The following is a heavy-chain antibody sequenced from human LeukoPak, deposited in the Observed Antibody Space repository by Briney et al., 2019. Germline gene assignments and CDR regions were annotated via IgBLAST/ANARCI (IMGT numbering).Heavy chain of an antibody. V-gene: IGHV4-4*07. CDR2: IYTSGNT. CDR1: GGSISSYY. Sequence: KPSETLSLTCTVSGGSISSYYWSWIRQPAGKGLEWIGRIYTSGNTDYNPSLKSRVTMSLDTSKNQFSLRLSSVTAADTAVYYCAGKLYFEYWGQGTLVTVSS. J-gene: IGHJ4*02. CDR3: AGKLYFEY.